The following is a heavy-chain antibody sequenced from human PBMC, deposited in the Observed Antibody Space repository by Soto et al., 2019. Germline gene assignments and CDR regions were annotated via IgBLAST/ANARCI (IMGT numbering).Heavy chain of an antibody. CDR1: GLTFSSYS. Sequence: GGSLRISCAASGLTFSSYSMNWVRQAPGKGLEWVSSISSSSSYIYYADSVKGRFTISRDNAKNSLYLQMNSLRAEDTAVYYCARVFVTPGMDVWGQGTTVTVSS. V-gene: IGHV3-21*01. CDR3: ARVFVTPGMDV. CDR2: ISSSSSYI. D-gene: IGHD3-16*02. J-gene: IGHJ6*02.